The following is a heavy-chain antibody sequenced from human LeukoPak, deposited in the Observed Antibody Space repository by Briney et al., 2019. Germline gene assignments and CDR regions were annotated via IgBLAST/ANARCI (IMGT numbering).Heavy chain of an antibody. V-gene: IGHV3-21*01. CDR2: ISSSSSYI. CDR3: ARESATAGDFDY. CDR1: GFTFSSYS. Sequence: GGSLRLSCAASGFTFSSYSMNWARQAPGKGLEWVSSISSSSSYIYYADSVKGRFTISRDNAKNSLYLQMNSLRAEDTAVYYCARESATAGDFDYWGQGTLVTVSS. J-gene: IGHJ4*02. D-gene: IGHD1-26*01.